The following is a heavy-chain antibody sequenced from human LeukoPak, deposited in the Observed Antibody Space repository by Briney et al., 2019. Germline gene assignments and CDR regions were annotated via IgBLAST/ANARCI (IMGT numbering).Heavy chain of an antibody. CDR1: GGSISSSSYY. CDR2: IYTSGNT. J-gene: IGHJ4*02. V-gene: IGHV4-61*02. D-gene: IGHD4-17*01. Sequence: SETLSLTCTVSGGSISSSSYYWSWIRQPAGKGLEWIGRIYTSGNTNYNPSLKSRVTMSVDTSKTQFSLKVSSVTAADTAVYYCARDRGDYGFDYWGQGTLVTVSS. CDR3: ARDRGDYGFDY.